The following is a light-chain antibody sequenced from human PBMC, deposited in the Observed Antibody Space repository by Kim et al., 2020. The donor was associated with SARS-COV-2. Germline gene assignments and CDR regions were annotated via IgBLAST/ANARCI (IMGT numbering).Light chain of an antibody. Sequence: QSVLTQPPSASGTPGQRAAISCSGSSSNIGSNIVNWYQQLPGSAPKLLIYTNNQRPSGVPDRFSGSKSGTAASLAISGLQSEDEADYYCAAWDDSLNGWV. CDR1: SSNIGSNI. CDR3: AAWDDSLNGWV. V-gene: IGLV1-44*01. J-gene: IGLJ3*02. CDR2: TNN.